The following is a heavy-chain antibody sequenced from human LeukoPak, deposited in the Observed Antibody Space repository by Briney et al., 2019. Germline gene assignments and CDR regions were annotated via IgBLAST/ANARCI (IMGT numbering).Heavy chain of an antibody. CDR3: AKDPMVLGVIISYNWFDP. Sequence: PGGSLRLSCAASGFTFSSYAMSWVRQAPGKGLEWVSAISGSGGSTYYADSVKGRFTISRDNSKNTLYLQMNSLRAEDTAVYYCAKDPMVLGVIISYNWFDPWGQGTLVTVSS. D-gene: IGHD3-10*01. V-gene: IGHV3-23*01. CDR2: ISGSGGST. J-gene: IGHJ5*02. CDR1: GFTFSSYA.